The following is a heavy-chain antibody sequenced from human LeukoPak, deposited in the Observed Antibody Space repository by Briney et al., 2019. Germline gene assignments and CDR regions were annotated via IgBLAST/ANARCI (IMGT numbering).Heavy chain of an antibody. CDR1: GGSISSSSYY. J-gene: IGHJ4*02. D-gene: IGHD3/OR15-3a*01. V-gene: IGHV4-39*07. Sequence: SETLSLTCTVSGGSISSSSYYWGWIRQPPGKGLEWIGSIYYSGSTYYNPSLKSRVTISVDTSKNQFSLKLSSVTAADTAVYYCARAVDLIGPYFDYWGQGTLVTVS. CDR3: ARAVDLIGPYFDY. CDR2: IYYSGST.